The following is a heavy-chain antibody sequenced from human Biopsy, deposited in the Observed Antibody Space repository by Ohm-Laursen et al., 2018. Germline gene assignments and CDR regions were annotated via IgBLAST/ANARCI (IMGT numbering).Heavy chain of an antibody. Sequence: SLRLSCSASGFTFSDYALHWVRQAPGKGPEWVAVSSYDGSNTYHADSVRGRFTISRDNSKNTLYLQMNSLRAEDTAVYYCARHHCTNGVCLGVYFDYWGQGTLVTVSS. V-gene: IGHV3-30*03. J-gene: IGHJ4*02. CDR1: GFTFSDYA. CDR2: SSYDGSNT. D-gene: IGHD2-8*01. CDR3: ARHHCTNGVCLGVYFDY.